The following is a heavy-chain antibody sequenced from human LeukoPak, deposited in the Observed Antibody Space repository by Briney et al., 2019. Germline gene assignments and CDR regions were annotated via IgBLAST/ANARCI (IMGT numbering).Heavy chain of an antibody. V-gene: IGHV4-34*01. CDR3: ASSPNDYSNY. D-gene: IGHD4-11*01. CDR1: GGSFSGYY. J-gene: IGHJ4*02. Sequence: SETLSLTCAVYGGSFSGYYWSWIRQPPGKGLEWIGEINHSGSTNYNPSLKSRVTISVDTSKNQFPLKLSSVTAADTAVYYCASSPNDYSNYWGQGTLVTVTS. CDR2: INHSGST.